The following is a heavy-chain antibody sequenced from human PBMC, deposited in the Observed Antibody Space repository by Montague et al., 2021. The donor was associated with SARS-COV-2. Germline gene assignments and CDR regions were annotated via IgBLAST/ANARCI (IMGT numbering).Heavy chain of an antibody. Sequence: SETLSLTCTVSGGAISTSSFHWGWVRQSPGKGLEWIATIYFSGSAYYNPSLKSRVSISIDTSKNKFSLQLTSVTAADSAVYFCARLGDMAIIPPVHWGQGTWVTVSS. D-gene: IGHD3-16*01. CDR3: ARLGDMAIIPPVH. CDR2: IYFSGSA. V-gene: IGHV4-39*01. J-gene: IGHJ4*02. CDR1: GGAISTSSFH.